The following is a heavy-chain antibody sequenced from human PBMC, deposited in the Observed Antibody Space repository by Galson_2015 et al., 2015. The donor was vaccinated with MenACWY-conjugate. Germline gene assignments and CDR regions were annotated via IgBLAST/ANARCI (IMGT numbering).Heavy chain of an antibody. D-gene: IGHD6-13*01. CDR2: IDWDDDK. CDR1: GFSLSTSGMR. V-gene: IGHV2-70*04. J-gene: IGHJ4*02. CDR3: ARAGYSSSWYDHDY. Sequence: PALVKPTQTLTLTCTFSGFSLSTSGMRVSWIRQPPGKALEWLARIDWDDDKFYSTSLKTRLTISKDTSKNQVVLTMTNMDPVDTGTYYCARAGYSSSWYDHDYWGQGTLVTVSS.